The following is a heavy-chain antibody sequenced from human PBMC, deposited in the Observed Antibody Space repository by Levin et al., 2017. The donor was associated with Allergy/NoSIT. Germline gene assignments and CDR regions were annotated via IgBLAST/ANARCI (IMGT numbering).Heavy chain of an antibody. CDR1: GGSINSGGYD. D-gene: IGHD4-17*01. Sequence: SETLSLTCTVSGGSINSGGYDWTWIRQFPGKGLEYIASIYHSGNTNYNPSLKGRLTISMDTSKNQFSLKLSSVTDADTAVYYCARDPDYDRAFDVWGQGTMVTVSS. CDR3: ARDPDYDRAFDV. J-gene: IGHJ3*01. V-gene: IGHV4-31*03. CDR2: IYHSGNT.